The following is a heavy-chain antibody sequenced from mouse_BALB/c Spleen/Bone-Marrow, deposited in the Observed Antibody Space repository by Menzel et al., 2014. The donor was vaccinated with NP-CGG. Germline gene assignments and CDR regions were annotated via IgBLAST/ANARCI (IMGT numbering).Heavy chain of an antibody. CDR1: GYTFTDYN. J-gene: IGHJ4*01. D-gene: IGHD2-3*01. V-gene: IGHV1S29*02. Sequence: EVKLMESGPELVKPGASVKISCKASGYTFTDYNMHWVKQSHGKSLEWIGYIYPYNGGTSYNQKFKGKATLTVDKSSSTAYMELRRLTSEDSAVYYCARWMGPYYAMDYWGQGTSVTVSS. CDR2: IYPYNGGT. CDR3: ARWMGPYYAMDY.